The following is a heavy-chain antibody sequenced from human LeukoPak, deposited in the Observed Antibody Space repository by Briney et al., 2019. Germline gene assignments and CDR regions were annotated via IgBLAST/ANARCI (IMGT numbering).Heavy chain of an antibody. CDR1: GASFSGYS. Sequence: SETLSLTCVVYGASFSGYSWSWIRQPPGKGLEWIGEINQRRNTNYNPSLKSRVTISIDTSKNQFSLKLSSVTAADTAVYFCARHGWHAWYFDLWGRGTLVTVSS. CDR3: ARHGWHAWYFDL. D-gene: IGHD6-19*01. CDR2: INQRRNT. V-gene: IGHV4-34*01. J-gene: IGHJ2*01.